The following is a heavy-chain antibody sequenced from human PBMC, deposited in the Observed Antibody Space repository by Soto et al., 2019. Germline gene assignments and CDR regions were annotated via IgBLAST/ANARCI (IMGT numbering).Heavy chain of an antibody. J-gene: IGHJ4*02. CDR3: ARDYYDSSGYYNYFDY. CDR2: IIPIFGTA. V-gene: IGHV1-69*13. CDR1: GGTFSSYA. D-gene: IGHD3-22*01. Sequence: VASVKVSCKASGGTFSSYAISWVRQAPGQGLEWMGGIIPIFGTANYAQKFQGRVTITADESTSTAYMELSSLRSEDTAVYYCARDYYDSSGYYNYFDYWGQGTLVTVSS.